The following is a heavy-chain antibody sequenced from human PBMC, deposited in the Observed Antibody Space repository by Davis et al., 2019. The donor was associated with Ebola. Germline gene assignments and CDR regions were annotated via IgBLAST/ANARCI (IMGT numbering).Heavy chain of an antibody. D-gene: IGHD3-22*01. CDR3: ARHQHYYDSSGVDY. CDR1: GYTFTSYW. Sequence: GESLKISCKGSGYTFTSYWIGWVRQLPGKGLEWMGIIYPGDSETKYSPSFQGQVTISVDKSTSTAYLQWSSLKASDTAMYYCARHQHYYDSSGVDYWGQGTLVTVSS. CDR2: IYPGDSET. J-gene: IGHJ4*02. V-gene: IGHV5-51*01.